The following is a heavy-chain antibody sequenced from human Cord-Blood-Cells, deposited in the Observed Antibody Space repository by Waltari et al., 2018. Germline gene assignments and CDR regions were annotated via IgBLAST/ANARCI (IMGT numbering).Heavy chain of an antibody. CDR3: AKDQATYYDFWSGYYDY. Sequence: QVQLVESGGGVVQPGRSLRLSCAASGFTFSSYGMHWVRPAPGKGLAWVAVISYDGSNKYYADSVKGRFTISRDNSKNTLYLQMNSLRAEDTAVYYCAKDQATYYDFWSGYYDYWGQGTLVTVSS. J-gene: IGHJ4*02. D-gene: IGHD3-3*01. CDR2: ISYDGSNK. CDR1: GFTFSSYG. V-gene: IGHV3-30*18.